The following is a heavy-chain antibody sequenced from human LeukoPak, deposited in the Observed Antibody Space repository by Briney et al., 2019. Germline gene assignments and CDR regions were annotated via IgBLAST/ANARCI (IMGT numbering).Heavy chain of an antibody. CDR2: IIPSFGTA. J-gene: IGHJ5*02. CDR1: GGTFSSYA. CDR3: AREYSSWPVTTYLNCFDP. Sequence: VKVSCKASGGTFSSYAISWVRQAPGQGLEWMGGIIPSFGTANYAQKFQGRVTITTDESTSTAYMELSSLRPEDTAVYYCAREYSSWPVTTYLNCFDPWGQGTLVTVSS. D-gene: IGHD4-17*01. V-gene: IGHV1-69*05.